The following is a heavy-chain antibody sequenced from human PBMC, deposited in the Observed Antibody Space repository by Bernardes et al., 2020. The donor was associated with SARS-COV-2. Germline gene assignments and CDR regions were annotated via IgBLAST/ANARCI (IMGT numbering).Heavy chain of an antibody. CDR3: VRDDIQGGDSGHYYGMDV. CDR2: INSDGNNT. V-gene: IGHV3-74*01. Sequence: GGSLRLSCAASGFTFSSYWMHWVRQAPGKGLVWVSRINSDGNNTRYADSVKGRFTISRDNAKNALYLEMNSLRVEDTAVYYCVRDDIQGGDSGHYYGMDVWGQGTTVTVSS. J-gene: IGHJ6*02. D-gene: IGHD2-21*02. CDR1: GFTFSSYW.